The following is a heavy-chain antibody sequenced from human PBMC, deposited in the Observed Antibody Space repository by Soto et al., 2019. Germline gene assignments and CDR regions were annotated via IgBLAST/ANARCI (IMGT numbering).Heavy chain of an antibody. CDR2: ISGSGGST. V-gene: IGHV3-23*01. Sequence: GGSLRLSCAASGFTFSSYAMSWFRQAPGKGLEWVSAISGSGGSTYYADSVKGRFTISRDNSKNTLYLQMNSLRAEDTAVYYCAKRRSGYSYYFDYWGQGTLVTVSS. CDR3: AKRRSGYSYYFDY. J-gene: IGHJ4*02. CDR1: GFTFSSYA. D-gene: IGHD2-15*01.